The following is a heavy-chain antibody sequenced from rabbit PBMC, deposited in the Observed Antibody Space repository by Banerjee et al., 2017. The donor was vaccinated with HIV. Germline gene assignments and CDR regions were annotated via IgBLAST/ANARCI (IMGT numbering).Heavy chain of an antibody. D-gene: IGHD7-1*01. CDR3: ARDTGTSFSSYGMDL. J-gene: IGHJ6*01. CDR1: GFSFSSSYY. CDR2: IYDGSSRST. V-gene: IGHV1S40*01. Sequence: QSLEESGGDLVKPGASLTLTCTASGFSFSSSYYMCWVRQAPGKGLEWIACIYDGSSRSTKYASWAKGRFTISRTSSTTVTLQMTSLTVADTATYFCARDTGTSFSSYGMDLWGPGTLVTVS.